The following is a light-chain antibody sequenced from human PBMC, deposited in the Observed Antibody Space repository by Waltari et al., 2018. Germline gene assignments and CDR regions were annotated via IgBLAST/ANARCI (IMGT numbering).Light chain of an antibody. CDR1: SSDVGGYKY. CDR3: SSYTSSSTPVV. CDR2: DVS. J-gene: IGLJ2*01. V-gene: IGLV2-14*03. Sequence: QSALTQPASVSGSPGQSITISCTGTSSDVGGYKYVSCYQQHPGKAPKLMIYDVSNRPSGVSNRFSGSKSGNTASLTISGLQAEDEADYYCSSYTSSSTPVVFGGGTKLTVL.